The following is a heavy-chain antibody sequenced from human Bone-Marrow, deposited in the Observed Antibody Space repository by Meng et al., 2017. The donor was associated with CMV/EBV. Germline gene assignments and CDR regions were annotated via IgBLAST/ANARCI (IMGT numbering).Heavy chain of an antibody. CDR3: ASTSSGWYSLDY. CDR2: INPSGGST. V-gene: IGHV1-46*01. J-gene: IGHJ4*02. Sequence: ASVKVSCKASGYTFTSYYMHWVRQAPGQGLEWMGIINPSGGSTSYAQKFQGRVTITRDTSTSTVYMELSSLRSEDTAVYYCASTSSGWYSLDYWGQGTLVTVAS. CDR1: GYTFTSYY. D-gene: IGHD6-19*01.